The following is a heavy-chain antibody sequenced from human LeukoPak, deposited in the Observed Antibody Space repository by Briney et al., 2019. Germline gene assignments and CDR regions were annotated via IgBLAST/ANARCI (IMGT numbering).Heavy chain of an antibody. Sequence: ASVKVSCKASGYTFTSYGISWVRQAPGQGLEWMGWISAYNGNTNYAQKLQGRVTMTTDTSTSTAYRELRSLRSDDTAVYYCARVSPYYDFWSGYYSDYWGQGTLVTVSS. V-gene: IGHV1-18*01. D-gene: IGHD3-3*01. CDR2: ISAYNGNT. J-gene: IGHJ4*02. CDR1: GYTFTSYG. CDR3: ARVSPYYDFWSGYYSDY.